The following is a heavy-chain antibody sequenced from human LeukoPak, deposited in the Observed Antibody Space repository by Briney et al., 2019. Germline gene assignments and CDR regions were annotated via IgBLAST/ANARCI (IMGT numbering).Heavy chain of an antibody. D-gene: IGHD1-26*01. Sequence: PSETLSLTCTVSGGSISSYYWSWIRQPPGKALEWIGYIYYSGSTNYNPSLKSRVTISVDTSKNQFSLNLTSVTAADTAVYYCARGAGYSREVNFYHYMDVWGKGTTVTVSS. CDR1: GGSISSYY. CDR2: IYYSGST. J-gene: IGHJ6*03. V-gene: IGHV4-59*12. CDR3: ARGAGYSREVNFYHYMDV.